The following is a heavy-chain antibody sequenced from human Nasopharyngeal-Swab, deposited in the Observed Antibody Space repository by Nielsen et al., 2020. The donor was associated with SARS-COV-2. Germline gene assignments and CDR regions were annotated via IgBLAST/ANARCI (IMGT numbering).Heavy chain of an antibody. CDR1: GYTFTNYA. D-gene: IGHD3-22*01. Sequence: ASVKVSCKPSGYTFTNYAINWVRQAPGQGLEWMGWINAGNGDTKYSQTFQGRVTITRDTSASTAYMELSSLRSEDTAVYYCAISSGYYMALYYYYGMDVWVQGTTVTVSS. CDR3: AISSGYYMALYYYYGMDV. CDR2: INAGNGDT. J-gene: IGHJ6*02. V-gene: IGHV1-3*01.